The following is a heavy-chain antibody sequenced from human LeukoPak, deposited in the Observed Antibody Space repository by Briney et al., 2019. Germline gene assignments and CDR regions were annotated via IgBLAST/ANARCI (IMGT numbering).Heavy chain of an antibody. CDR1: GFTFSSYA. Sequence: PGGSLRLSCAASGFTFSSYAMHWVRQAPGKGLEYVSAISSNGGSTYYANSVKGRFTISRDNSKNTLYLQMGSLRAEDMAVYYCARDLGVTATNYYYYMDVWGKGTTVTVSS. CDR2: ISSNGGST. J-gene: IGHJ6*03. CDR3: ARDLGVTATNYYYYMDV. V-gene: IGHV3-64*01. D-gene: IGHD1-26*01.